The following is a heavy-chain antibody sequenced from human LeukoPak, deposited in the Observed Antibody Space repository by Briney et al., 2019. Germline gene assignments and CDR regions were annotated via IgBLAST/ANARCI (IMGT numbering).Heavy chain of an antibody. V-gene: IGHV3-21*01. Sequence: GSLRLSCAASGFTFSSSAMNWVRQAPGKGLEWVSSINNVASHIYYAHSVKGLFTISRDNAKNSLYLQMNSLSDEDTAVYYCARDPTQYLRYGHFDYWGQGTLVTVSS. J-gene: IGHJ4*02. CDR3: ARDPTQYLRYGHFDY. D-gene: IGHD5/OR15-5a*01. CDR1: GFTFSSSA. CDR2: INNVASHI.